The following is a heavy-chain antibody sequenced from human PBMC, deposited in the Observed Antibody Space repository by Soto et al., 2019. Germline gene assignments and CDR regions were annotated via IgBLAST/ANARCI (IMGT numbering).Heavy chain of an antibody. V-gene: IGHV4-39*07. CDR1: GGSISSSGDC. CDR3: ARDKITGLFDY. D-gene: IGHD2-8*02. CDR2: INHSGST. J-gene: IGHJ4*02. Sequence: SETLSLTCTVSGGSISSSGDCWSWIRQSPGTGLEWIGEINHSGSTNYNPSLKSRVTISVDTSKNQFSLKLTSVTAADTAVYYCARDKITGLFDYWGQGTLVTVSS.